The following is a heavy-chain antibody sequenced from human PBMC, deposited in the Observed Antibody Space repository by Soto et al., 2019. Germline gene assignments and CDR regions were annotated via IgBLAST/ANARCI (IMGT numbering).Heavy chain of an antibody. V-gene: IGHV1-69*13. D-gene: IGHD1-1*01. CDR1: GGTFSSYA. J-gene: IGHJ4*02. Sequence: GASVKVSCKASGGTFSSYAISWVRQAPGQGREWMGEIIPIFGTANYAQKFQGRVTITADESTSTAYMELSSLRSEDTAVYYCARVAHNDWNPFHWGQGXLVTVYS. CDR2: IIPIFGTA. CDR3: ARVAHNDWNPFH.